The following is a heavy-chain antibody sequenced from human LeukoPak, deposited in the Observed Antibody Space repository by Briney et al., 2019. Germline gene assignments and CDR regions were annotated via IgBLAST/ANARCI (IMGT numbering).Heavy chain of an antibody. Sequence: GGSLRLSCAASGFTFSSYAMSWVRQAPGKGLDWVSAISGSGGSTYYADSVKGRFTISRDNSKNTHYLQMNSLRAEATAVYDYAKGPVGAAASHYYDYMDVWGKGTTVTVSS. CDR3: AKGPVGAAASHYYDYMDV. D-gene: IGHD6-13*01. V-gene: IGHV3-23*01. J-gene: IGHJ6*03. CDR1: GFTFSSYA. CDR2: ISGSGGST.